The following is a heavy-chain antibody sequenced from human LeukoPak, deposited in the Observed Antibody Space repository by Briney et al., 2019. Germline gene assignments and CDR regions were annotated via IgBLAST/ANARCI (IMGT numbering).Heavy chain of an antibody. V-gene: IGHV4-4*07. CDR3: ARGDYYDGGGRDWFDP. Sequence: SETLSLTCTVSGGSMSSYYWSFIRQPAGKGLEWIGRIHTSWTTYYNPSLKSRVTMSVDTSRNQFSLRLTSVTAADTAVYYCARGDYYDGGGRDWFDPWGQGTLVTVSS. D-gene: IGHD3-16*01. J-gene: IGHJ5*02. CDR1: GGSMSSYY. CDR2: IHTSWTT.